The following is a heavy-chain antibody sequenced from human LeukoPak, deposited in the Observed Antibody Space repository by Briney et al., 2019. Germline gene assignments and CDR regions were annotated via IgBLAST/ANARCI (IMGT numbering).Heavy chain of an antibody. J-gene: IGHJ4*02. CDR1: GFTFSSYS. Sequence: GGSLRLSCAASGFTFSSYSMNWVRQAPGKGLEWVSSISSSSSYIYYADSVKGRFTISRDNSKNTLYLQMNSLRAEDTAVYYCAKDLSKNYYDSSGYYDYWGQGTLVTVSS. D-gene: IGHD3-22*01. V-gene: IGHV3-21*01. CDR2: ISSSSSYI. CDR3: AKDLSKNYYDSSGYYDY.